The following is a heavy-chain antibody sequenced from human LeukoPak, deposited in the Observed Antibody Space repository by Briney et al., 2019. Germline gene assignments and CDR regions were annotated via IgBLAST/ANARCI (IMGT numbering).Heavy chain of an antibody. J-gene: IGHJ4*02. CDR2: IKQDGTDK. D-gene: IGHD3-22*01. V-gene: IGHV3-7*01. CDR3: AREKLDTRGYADY. Sequence: GGSLRLSCAGSGFTFSTYWMSWVRQAPGKGLDWVANIKQDGTDKYYVDSVKGRFTISRDNAKNLLYLQMNSLRAEDTAVYYCAREKLDTRGYADYWGQGTLVTVSS. CDR1: GFTFSTYW.